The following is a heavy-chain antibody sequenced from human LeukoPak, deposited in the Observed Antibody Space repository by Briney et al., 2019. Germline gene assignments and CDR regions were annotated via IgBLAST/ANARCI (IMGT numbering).Heavy chain of an antibody. D-gene: IGHD6-13*01. J-gene: IGHJ4*02. CDR1: GASINSHY. V-gene: IGHV4-59*11. Sequence: SETLSLTCSVSGASINSHYWSWTRQSPGKGLEWIGYVFNGGSTNYNPSLKSRVTMSLDTSRDQFSLRLSSVTAADTAIYYCASRPAGSTWYGVFDYWSQGTLVPSPQ. CDR2: VFNGGST. CDR3: ASRPAGSTWYGVFDY.